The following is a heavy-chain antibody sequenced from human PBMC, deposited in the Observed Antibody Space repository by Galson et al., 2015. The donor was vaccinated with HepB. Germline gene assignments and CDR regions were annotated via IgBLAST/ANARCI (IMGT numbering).Heavy chain of an antibody. J-gene: IGHJ1*01. CDR2: IYTSGST. V-gene: IGHV4-61*02. D-gene: IGHD4-17*01. CDR1: GGSISSGSYY. Sequence: LSLTCTVSGGSISSGSYYWSWIRQPAGKGLEWIGRIYTSGSTNYNPSLKSRVTMSVDTSKNQFSLKLSSVTAADTAVYYCARGFYNDYGLEYFQHWGQGTLVTVSS. CDR3: ARGFYNDYGLEYFQH.